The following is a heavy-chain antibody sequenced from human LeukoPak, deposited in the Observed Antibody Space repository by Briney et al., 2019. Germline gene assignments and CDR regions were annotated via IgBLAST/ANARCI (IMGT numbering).Heavy chain of an antibody. CDR3: ARVGEWELQPLYFDY. Sequence: SETLSPTCTVSGGSISSYYWSWIRQPPGKGLEWIGYFYYSGRTNYNPSLKSRVTISVDTSKNQFSLKLSSVTAADTAVYYCARVGEWELQPLYFDYWGQGTLVTVSS. J-gene: IGHJ4*02. CDR2: FYYSGRT. V-gene: IGHV4-59*12. CDR1: GGSISSYY. D-gene: IGHD1-26*01.